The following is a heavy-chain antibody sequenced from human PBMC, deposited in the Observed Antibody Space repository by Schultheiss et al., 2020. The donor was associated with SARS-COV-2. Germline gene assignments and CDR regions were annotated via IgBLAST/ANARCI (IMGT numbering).Heavy chain of an antibody. D-gene: IGHD6-19*01. CDR1: GGSISSYY. J-gene: IGHJ4*02. CDR2: IYTSGST. CDR3: ARDSGWLSALF. Sequence: SQTLSLTCTVSGGSISSYYWSWIRQPAGKGLEWIGRIYTSGSTNYNPSLKSRVTISADTSKNQFSLKLNSVTAADTAVYYCARDSGWLSALFWGQGTLVTVSS. V-gene: IGHV4-4*07.